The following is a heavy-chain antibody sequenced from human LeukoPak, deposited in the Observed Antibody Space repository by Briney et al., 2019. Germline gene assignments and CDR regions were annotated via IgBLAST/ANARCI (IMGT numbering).Heavy chain of an antibody. D-gene: IGHD4-17*01. CDR2: ISSNGGST. CDR3: ARVGDLNYFDY. V-gene: IGHV3-64*01. J-gene: IGHJ4*02. Sequence: GSLRLSCAASGFTFSSYAMHRVRQAPGKGLEYVSAISSNGGSTYYANSVKGRFTISRDNSENTLYLQMGSLRAEDMAIYYCARVGDLNYFDYWGQGTLVTVSS. CDR1: GFTFSSYA.